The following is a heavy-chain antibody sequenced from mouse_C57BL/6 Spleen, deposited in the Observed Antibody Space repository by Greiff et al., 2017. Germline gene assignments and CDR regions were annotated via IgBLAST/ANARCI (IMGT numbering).Heavy chain of an antibody. CDR2: IDPETGGT. J-gene: IGHJ3*01. V-gene: IGHV1-15*01. CDR1: GYTFTDYA. Sequence: VKLMESGAELVRPGASVTLSCKASGYTFTDYAMHWVKQTPVHGLEWIGAIDPETGGTAYNQKFKGKAILTADKSSSTAYMELRSLTSEDSAVYCCTRLKAYWGQGTLVTVSA. CDR3: TRLKAY.